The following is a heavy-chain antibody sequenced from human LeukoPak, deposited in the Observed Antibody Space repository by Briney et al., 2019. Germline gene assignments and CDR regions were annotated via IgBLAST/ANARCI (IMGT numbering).Heavy chain of an antibody. Sequence: SETLSLTCSVSGGSIRSYYWSWIRQPAGKGLEWIGRIYTSGSTNYNPSLKSRVTMSIDTSKNQFSLKLRSVTAADTAVYYCARAGYTSNWHFDYWGQGALVTVSS. D-gene: IGHD6-13*01. CDR1: GGSIRSYY. J-gene: IGHJ4*02. CDR3: ARAGYTSNWHFDY. V-gene: IGHV4-4*07. CDR2: IYTSGST.